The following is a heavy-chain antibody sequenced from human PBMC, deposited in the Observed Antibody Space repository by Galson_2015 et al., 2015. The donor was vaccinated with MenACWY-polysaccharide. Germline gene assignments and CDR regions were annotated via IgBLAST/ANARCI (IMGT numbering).Heavy chain of an antibody. Sequence: SLRLSCAASGFTFTSYAMSWVRQAPGKGLEWVSAIRSSGTNTYYADSVKGRFTISRDNSKNTLYLQMNSLRAEDTAVYYCAKDSTDFLRVAGRFDHWGQGTLVTVSS. V-gene: IGHV3-23*01. J-gene: IGHJ5*02. CDR1: GFTFTSYA. CDR2: IRSSGTNT. CDR3: AKDSTDFLRVAGRFDH. D-gene: IGHD3-3*01.